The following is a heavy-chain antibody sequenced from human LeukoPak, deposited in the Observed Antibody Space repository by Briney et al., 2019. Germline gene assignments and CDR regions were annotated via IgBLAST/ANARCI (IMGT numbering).Heavy chain of an antibody. D-gene: IGHD6-13*01. CDR3: AREVGVGSSWYSNYYYYMDV. V-gene: IGHV4-4*07. CDR1: GGSISSYY. CDR2: IYTSGST. J-gene: IGHJ6*03. Sequence: LETLSLTCTVSGGSISSYYWSWIRQPAGKGLEWIGRIYTSGSTNYNPSLKSRVTMSVDTSKNQFSLKLSSVTAADTAVYYCAREVGVGSSWYSNYYYYMDVWGKGTTVTVSS.